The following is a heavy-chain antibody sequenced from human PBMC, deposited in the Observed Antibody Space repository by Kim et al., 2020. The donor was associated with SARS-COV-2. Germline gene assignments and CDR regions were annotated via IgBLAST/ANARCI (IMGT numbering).Heavy chain of an antibody. Sequence: SQTLSLTCTVSGGSISSSSYYWGWIRQPPGKGLEWIGSIYYSGSTYYNPSLKSRVTISVDTSKNQFSLKLSSVTAADTAVYYCARHWDTAMPHYYYYGMDVWGQGTTVTVSS. J-gene: IGHJ6*02. CDR3: ARHWDTAMPHYYYYGMDV. CDR2: IYYSGST. CDR1: GGSISSSSYY. D-gene: IGHD5-18*01. V-gene: IGHV4-39*01.